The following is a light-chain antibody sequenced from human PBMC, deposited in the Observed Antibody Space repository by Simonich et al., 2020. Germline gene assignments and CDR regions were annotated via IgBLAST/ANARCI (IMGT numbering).Light chain of an antibody. CDR3: QQYYSTPQT. J-gene: IGKJ1*01. CDR2: WAS. Sequence: DIVMTQSPDSLAVSLGERATINCKSSQNVLYSSNNKNYLAWYQQKPGQPPKLLIYWASTRESGVPARVSGSGSGTDFTLTISSLQAEDVAVYYCQQYYSTPQTFGQGTKVEIK. CDR1: QNVLYSSNNKNY. V-gene: IGKV4-1*01.